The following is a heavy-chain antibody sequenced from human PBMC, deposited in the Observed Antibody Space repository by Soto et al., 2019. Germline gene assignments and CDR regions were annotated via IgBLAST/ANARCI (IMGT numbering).Heavy chain of an antibody. D-gene: IGHD1-7*01. V-gene: IGHV3-23*01. CDR1: GFTFSTYV. Sequence: PGGSLRLSCAASGFTFSTYVMTWVRQAPGKGLEWVSSISDSGANTYYADSVKGRFTISRDNSKNTLYLQMNSLRAEDTAVYYCAKGNSWSPALVLDIWGQGTMVTVSS. J-gene: IGHJ3*02. CDR2: ISDSGANT. CDR3: AKGNSWSPALVLDI.